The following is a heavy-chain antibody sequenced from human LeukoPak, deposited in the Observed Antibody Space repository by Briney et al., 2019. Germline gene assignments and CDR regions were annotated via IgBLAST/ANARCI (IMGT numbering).Heavy chain of an antibody. CDR1: GFTFSSYA. Sequence: GALRLSCAASGFTFSSYAMHWVRQAPGKGLEWVAVISYDGSNKYYADSMKGRFTISRDNSKNTLYLQMNSLRAEDTAVYYCARAAAGYWGQGTLVTVSS. D-gene: IGHD6-13*01. CDR2: ISYDGSNK. V-gene: IGHV3-30*04. J-gene: IGHJ4*02. CDR3: ARAAAGY.